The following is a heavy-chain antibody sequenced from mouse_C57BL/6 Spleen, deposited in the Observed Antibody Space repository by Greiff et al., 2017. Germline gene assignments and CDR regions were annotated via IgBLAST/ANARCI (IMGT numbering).Heavy chain of an antibody. CDR2: ISYDGSN. Sequence: EVKLQQSGPGLVKPSQSLSLTCSVTGYSITSGYYWNWIRQFPGNKLEWMGYISYDGSNNYNPSLKNRISITRDTSKNQFFLKLNSVTTEDTATYYCAREGGSSYRYFDVWGTGTTVTVSS. J-gene: IGHJ1*03. D-gene: IGHD1-1*01. CDR3: AREGGSSYRYFDV. CDR1: GYSITSGYY. V-gene: IGHV3-6*01.